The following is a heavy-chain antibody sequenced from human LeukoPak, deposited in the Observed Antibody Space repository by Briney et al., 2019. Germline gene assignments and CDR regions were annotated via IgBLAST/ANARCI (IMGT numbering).Heavy chain of an antibody. Sequence: GGSLRLSCAASGFTFSSYWMSWVRQAPGKGLEWVANIKQDGSEKYYVDSVKGRFTISRDNAKNSLYLQMNSLRAEDTAVYYCARTRVTQWAWYSYYYYYYMDVWGKGTTVTVSS. CDR2: IKQDGSEK. D-gene: IGHD2-15*01. CDR1: GFTFSSYW. CDR3: ARTRVTQWAWYSYYYYYYMDV. V-gene: IGHV3-7*01. J-gene: IGHJ6*03.